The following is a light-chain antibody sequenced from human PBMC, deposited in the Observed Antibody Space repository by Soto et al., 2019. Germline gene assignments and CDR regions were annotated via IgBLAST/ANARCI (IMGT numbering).Light chain of an antibody. V-gene: IGKV3-20*01. CDR2: VAS. Sequence: EIVLTQSPDTLSLSPGDTATLSCRASQNVYSNYLAWYQQKPGQAPRLLIYVASTRATGILDRFSGSGSGTDFTLTINRLEPEDFAVYYCQQYANSRTFGQGTKVEFK. CDR1: QNVYSNY. CDR3: QQYANSRT. J-gene: IGKJ1*01.